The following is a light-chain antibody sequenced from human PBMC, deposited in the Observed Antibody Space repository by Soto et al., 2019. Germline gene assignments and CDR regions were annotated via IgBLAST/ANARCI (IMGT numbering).Light chain of an antibody. CDR1: QSIGKR. CDR3: QQYNNWPRT. Sequence: DIQMTQSPSTLFASVGDRVRMTCRASQSIGKRLAWYQQRPGKTPKILIYKASSLQSGVPSRFSASGSGTEFTLTISRLQADDFEVYYCQQYNNWPRTFGQGTKVDIK. CDR2: KAS. V-gene: IGKV1-5*01. J-gene: IGKJ1*01.